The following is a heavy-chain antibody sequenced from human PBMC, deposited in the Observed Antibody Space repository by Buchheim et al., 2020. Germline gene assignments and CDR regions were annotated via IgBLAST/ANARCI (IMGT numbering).Heavy chain of an antibody. D-gene: IGHD6-13*01. J-gene: IGHJ5*02. CDR3: AKHGEEAAGFLNWFDP. CDR1: GFTFSSYA. CDR2: ISGSAGNT. V-gene: IGHV3-23*04. Sequence: EVQLVESGGDLVQPGGSLRLSCVASGFTFSSYAMSWVRQAPGKGLQWVSVISGSAGNTYYADSVKGRFTISRDNSKNTLYLQMNSLRAEDTAVYYCAKHGEEAAGFLNWFDPWGQGTL.